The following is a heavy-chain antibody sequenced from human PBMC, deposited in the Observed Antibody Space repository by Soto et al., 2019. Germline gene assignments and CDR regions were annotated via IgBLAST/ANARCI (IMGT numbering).Heavy chain of an antibody. J-gene: IGHJ4*02. Sequence: PGRSLRLYCADSGFTFSSYSMNWVRQAPGKGLEWVSSISSSSSYIYYADSVKGRFTISRDNAKNSLYLQMNSLRAEDTAVYYCARAQGYYGSGSTQYYFDYWGQGTLVTVSS. CDR1: GFTFSSYS. V-gene: IGHV3-21*01. D-gene: IGHD3-10*01. CDR2: ISSSSSYI. CDR3: ARAQGYYGSGSTQYYFDY.